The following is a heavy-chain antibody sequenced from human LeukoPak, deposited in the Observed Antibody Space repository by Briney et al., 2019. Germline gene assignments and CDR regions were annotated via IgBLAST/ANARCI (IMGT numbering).Heavy chain of an antibody. CDR2: ISGSGGST. J-gene: IGHJ4*02. CDR3: AKAFGRDVDY. D-gene: IGHD2/OR15-2a*01. Sequence: GGSLRLSCAVSGFTVSSNYMSWVRQAPGKGLEWVSAISGSGGSTYYADSVKGRFTISRDNSKNTLYLQMNSLRAEDTAVYYCAKAFGRDVDYWGQGTLVTVSS. CDR1: GFTVSSNY. V-gene: IGHV3-23*01.